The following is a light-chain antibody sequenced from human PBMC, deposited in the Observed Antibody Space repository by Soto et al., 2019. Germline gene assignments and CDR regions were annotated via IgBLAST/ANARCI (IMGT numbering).Light chain of an antibody. J-gene: IGKJ1*01. CDR3: QQYYSTLWT. Sequence: DIVMTQSPDSLAVSLGERATINCKSSQSVLYSSNNKNYLAWYQQKPGQPPKLLIYWASTRESGVTDRFSGSGSGTDFTLTISSLQAEDVAVYYCQQYYSTLWTFGQGTKVDIK. CDR1: QSVLYSSNNKNY. V-gene: IGKV4-1*01. CDR2: WAS.